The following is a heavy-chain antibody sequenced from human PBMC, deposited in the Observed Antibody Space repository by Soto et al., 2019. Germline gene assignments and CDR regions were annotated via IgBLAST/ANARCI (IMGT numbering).Heavy chain of an antibody. CDR3: ARDHEIASSGWYFDY. V-gene: IGHV3-33*01. D-gene: IGHD6-19*01. CDR1: GFTFSSYG. J-gene: IGHJ4*02. Sequence: GGSLRLSCAASGFTFSSYGMHWVRQAPGKGLEWVAVIWYDGSNKYYADSVKGRFTISRDNSKNTLYLQMNSLRAEDTAVYYCARDHEIASSGWYFDYWGQGTLVTVSS. CDR2: IWYDGSNK.